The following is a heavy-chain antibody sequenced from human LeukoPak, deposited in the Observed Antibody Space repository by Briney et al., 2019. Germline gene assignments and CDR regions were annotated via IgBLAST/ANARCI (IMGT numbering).Heavy chain of an antibody. D-gene: IGHD4-17*01. CDR2: IRGTGGNT. CDR3: AKAYPTDTVTTRGLTAPHWFDP. Sequence: GGSLRLSCAASGFTFSNSAMSWVRQAPGKGLEWVSIIRGTGGNTYYADSVKGRFTISRDNSKNTLYLQMNSLRAEDTAVYYCAKAYPTDTVTTRGLTAPHWFDPWGQGTLVTVSS. V-gene: IGHV3-23*01. CDR1: GFTFSNSA. J-gene: IGHJ5*02.